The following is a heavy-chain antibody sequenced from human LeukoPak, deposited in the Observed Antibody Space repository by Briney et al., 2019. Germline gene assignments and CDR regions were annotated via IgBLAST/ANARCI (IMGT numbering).Heavy chain of an antibody. V-gene: IGHV3-21*01. Sequence: GGSLRLSCAASGFTFSSYSMNWVRQAPGKGLEGVSSISSSSSYIYYADSVKGRFTISRDSAKNSLYLQVNSLRAEDTAVYYCASGLYCSGGSCYSGDYWGQGTLVTVSS. CDR2: ISSSSSYI. D-gene: IGHD2-15*01. J-gene: IGHJ4*02. CDR1: GFTFSSYS. CDR3: ASGLYCSGGSCYSGDY.